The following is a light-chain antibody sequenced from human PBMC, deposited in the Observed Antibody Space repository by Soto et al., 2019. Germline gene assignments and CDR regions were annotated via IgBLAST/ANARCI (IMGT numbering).Light chain of an antibody. V-gene: IGLV2-14*01. J-gene: IGLJ1*01. CDR3: SSYTNINTRACV. Sequence: QSALTQPASVSASPGQSITISCTGTSSDVGGSNFVSWYQQHPGKPPKLIIYEVTDRPSGVSNRFSGSKSGNTASLTISGLQAEDEAEYYCSSYTNINTRACVFGTGTKVTVL. CDR1: SSDVGGSNF. CDR2: EVT.